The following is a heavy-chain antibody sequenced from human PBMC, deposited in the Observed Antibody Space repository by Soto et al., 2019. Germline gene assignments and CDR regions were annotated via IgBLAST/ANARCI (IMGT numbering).Heavy chain of an antibody. CDR1: GDSVSSNSAA. V-gene: IGHV6-1*01. D-gene: IGHD7-27*01. J-gene: IGHJ3*02. CDR3: AREPRTGDPYDAFDI. Sequence: SQTLSLTCAISGDSVSSNSAAWNWIRQSPSRGLEWLGRTYYRSKWYNDYAVSVKSLITINTDTYEHQFSLQLNSVTPEDTVVYYCAREPRTGDPYDAFDIWGQGTMVTVSS. CDR2: TYYRSKWYN.